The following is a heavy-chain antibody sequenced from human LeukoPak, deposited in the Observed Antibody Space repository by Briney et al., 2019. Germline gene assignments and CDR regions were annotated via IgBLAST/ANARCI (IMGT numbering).Heavy chain of an antibody. CDR3: ARGPGAFDI. V-gene: IGHV3-66*01. D-gene: IGHD2-2*01. Sequence: PGGSLRLSCATSGFTVSSIYMSWVRQAPGKGLEWVSVIYGGGTTYYADSVKGRFTISRDNAKNTLFLQMNSLRAEDTAVYYCARGPGAFDIWGQGTMVTVSS. CDR2: IYGGGTT. J-gene: IGHJ3*02. CDR1: GFTVSSIY.